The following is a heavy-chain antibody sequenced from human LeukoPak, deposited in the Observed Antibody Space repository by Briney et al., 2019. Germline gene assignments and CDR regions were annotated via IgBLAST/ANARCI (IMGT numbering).Heavy chain of an antibody. CDR1: GFTFSSYA. CDR3: AREVRITMIVVVIPGAFDI. Sequence: PGGSLRLSCAASGFTFSSYAMSWVRQAPGKGLEWVSAISGSGGSTYYADSVKGRFTISRDNSKNTLYLQMNSLRAEDTAVYYCAREVRITMIVVVIPGAFDIWGQGTMVTVSS. D-gene: IGHD3-22*01. V-gene: IGHV3-23*01. CDR2: ISGSGGST. J-gene: IGHJ3*02.